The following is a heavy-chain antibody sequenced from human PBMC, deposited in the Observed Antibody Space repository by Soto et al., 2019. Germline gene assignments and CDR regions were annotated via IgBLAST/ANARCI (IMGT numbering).Heavy chain of an antibody. CDR3: AKGGAIVAAGTRVYLYNAMDV. CDR2: INPNSGDT. J-gene: IGHJ6*02. V-gene: IGHV1-2*02. CDR1: GYTFTGYC. Sequence: ASVKVSCKASGYTFTGYCVHWVRQAPGQGLEWMGWINPNSGDTYLAQRFQGRVTMNRDTSIGTAYMELRGLTSDDTAEYYCAKGGAIVAAGTRVYLYNAMDVWGQGTTVTVSS. D-gene: IGHD1-26*01.